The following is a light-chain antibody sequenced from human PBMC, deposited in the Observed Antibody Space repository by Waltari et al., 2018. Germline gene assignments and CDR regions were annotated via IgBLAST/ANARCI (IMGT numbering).Light chain of an antibody. Sequence: IKLTQSPATLSLSPGERATLSCRASQSLSTHLAWYPQRLGQAPRLLIYGASKRAIGIPDRFSGSGSGTEFTLTISSLEPEDFGMYYCQKYSSSPLTFGGGTKVEIK. CDR3: QKYSSSPLT. CDR2: GAS. J-gene: IGKJ4*01. V-gene: IGKV3-20*01. CDR1: QSLSTH.